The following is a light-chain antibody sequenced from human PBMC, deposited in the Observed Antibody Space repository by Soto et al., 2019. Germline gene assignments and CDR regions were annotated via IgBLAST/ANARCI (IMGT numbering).Light chain of an antibody. J-gene: IGKJ4*01. CDR2: DAS. Sequence: EVLLTQSPATLSVSPGESVTLSCRASQSINTFLAWYQQNPGQAPSLLIYDASSRAAGVPARFSGRGSGTDFTLSINSLEPEDFAVYHCQQRSIWPLTFCGGTRVE. CDR1: QSINTF. CDR3: QQRSIWPLT. V-gene: IGKV3-11*01.